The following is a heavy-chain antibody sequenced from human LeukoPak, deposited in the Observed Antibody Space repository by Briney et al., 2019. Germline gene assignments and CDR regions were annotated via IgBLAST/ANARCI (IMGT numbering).Heavy chain of an antibody. D-gene: IGHD3-3*01. CDR3: ARVAVYAFLSGYCSPFAH. V-gene: IGHV3-7*01. J-gene: IGHJ4*02. Sequence: GGSLRLSCAASGFSFSRYWMTWVRQAPGKGLEWVANIKGDESDDYYVASVRGRFTISRDNAKRSLYLQMNNLRAEDTGVYYCARVAVYAFLSGYCSPFAHWGQGVLVFVSS. CDR2: IKGDESDD. CDR1: GFSFSRYW.